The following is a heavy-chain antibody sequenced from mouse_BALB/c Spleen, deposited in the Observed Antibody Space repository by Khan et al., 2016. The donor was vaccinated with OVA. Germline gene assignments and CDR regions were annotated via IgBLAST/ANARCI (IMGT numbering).Heavy chain of an antibody. CDR2: IYWDDDK. CDR3: ARSSDYSYYFAMDH. D-gene: IGHD3-1*01. J-gene: IGHJ4*01. V-gene: IGHV8-12*01. Sequence: QVTLKESGPGILQPSQTLSLTCSFSGFSLSTSGMGVSWIRQPSGKGLEWLAHIYWDDDKRYNPSLASRLTISKDSSRNQVFLKITSVDTADTATYYCARSSDYSYYFAMDHWGQGTSVTVSS. CDR1: GFSLSTSGMG.